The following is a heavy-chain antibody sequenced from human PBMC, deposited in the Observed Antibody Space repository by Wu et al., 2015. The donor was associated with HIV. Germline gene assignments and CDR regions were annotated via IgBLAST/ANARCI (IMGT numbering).Heavy chain of an antibody. Sequence: QVQLVQSGAEVKKPGASVKVSCKASGYTFTSYGISWVRQAPGQGLEWMGWISAYNGNTNYAQKLQGRVTMTTDTSTSTAYMELRSLRSDDTAVYYCARLKTPYSSSWYGLVDPWAREPWSPSPQ. CDR2: ISAYNGNT. CDR1: GYTFTSYG. D-gene: IGHD6-13*01. CDR3: ARLKTPYSSSWYGLVDP. V-gene: IGHV1-18*01. J-gene: IGHJ5*02.